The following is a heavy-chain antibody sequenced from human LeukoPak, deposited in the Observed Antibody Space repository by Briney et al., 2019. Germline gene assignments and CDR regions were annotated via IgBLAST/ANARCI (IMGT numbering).Heavy chain of an antibody. CDR2: IYHSGST. Sequence: SETLSLTCAVSGGSISSSNWWSWVRQPPGKGLEWIGEIYHSGSTNYNPSLKSRVTISVDKSKNQFSLKLSSVTAADTAVYYCARAGQGYCTSTSCYLSLDYWGQGTLVTVSS. CDR3: ARAGQGYCTSTSCYLSLDY. J-gene: IGHJ4*02. D-gene: IGHD2-2*01. CDR1: GGSISSSNW. V-gene: IGHV4-4*02.